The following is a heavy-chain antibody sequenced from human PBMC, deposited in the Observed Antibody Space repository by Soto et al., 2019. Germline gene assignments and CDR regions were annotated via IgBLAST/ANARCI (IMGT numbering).Heavy chain of an antibody. D-gene: IGHD2-21*01. CDR2: NGLSNSDT. CDR1: GFSFKTYG. V-gene: IGHV3-23*01. CDR3: VKGGAYCYNDCTRSY. J-gene: IGHJ4*02. Sequence: EVQLLESGGGLVQPGGSLRLSCADSGFSFKTYGMTWVRQAPGKGLEGVAHNGLSNSDTYYADSVKGRFTISRDNSKNMVYLQMNSLRDADTAVYYCVKGGAYCYNDCTRSYWGRGTLVTVSS.